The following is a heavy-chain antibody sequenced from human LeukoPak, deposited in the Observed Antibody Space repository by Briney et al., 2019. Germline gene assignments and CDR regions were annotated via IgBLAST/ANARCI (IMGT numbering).Heavy chain of an antibody. V-gene: IGHV3-7*01. J-gene: IGHJ4*02. CDR3: ARESGDY. CDR2: IKQDGSEK. D-gene: IGHD1-26*01. Sequence: GGSLRLSCAASGFTFSSYGMSWVRQAPGKGLEWVANIKQDGSEKYYVDSVKGRFTISRDNAKKSLYLQMNSLRAEDTAVYYCARESGDYWGQGTLVTVSS. CDR1: GFTFSSYG.